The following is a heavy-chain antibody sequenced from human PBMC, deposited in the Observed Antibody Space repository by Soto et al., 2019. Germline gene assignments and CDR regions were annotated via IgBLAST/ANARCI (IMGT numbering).Heavy chain of an antibody. D-gene: IGHD3-10*01. V-gene: IGHV3-74*01. CDR2: INNDGSST. J-gene: IGHJ4*02. Sequence: EVQLVESGGGLVQPGGSLRLSCAASGFTFSSYWMHWVRQAPGKGLVWVSRINNDGSSTSYADSVKGRRTISRDNAKYKLYLQVNRLRAEDTAVYYCAGGGVAGAGTYYNDYWGRGTLVTVSS. CDR1: GFTFSSYW. CDR3: AGGGVAGAGTYYNDY.